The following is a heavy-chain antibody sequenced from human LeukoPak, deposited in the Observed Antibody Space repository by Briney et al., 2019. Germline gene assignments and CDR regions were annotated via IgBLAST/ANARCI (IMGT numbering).Heavy chain of an antibody. D-gene: IGHD2-15*01. Sequence: GSSVKVSCKASGGTFSSYAISWVRQAPGQGLEWMGIINPSGGSTSYAQKFQGRVTMTRDTSTSTVYMELSSLRSEDTAVYYCARDQGLIVVVAATLADWGQGTLVTVSS. CDR1: GGTFSSYA. J-gene: IGHJ4*02. CDR3: ARDQGLIVVVAATLAD. V-gene: IGHV1-46*01. CDR2: INPSGGST.